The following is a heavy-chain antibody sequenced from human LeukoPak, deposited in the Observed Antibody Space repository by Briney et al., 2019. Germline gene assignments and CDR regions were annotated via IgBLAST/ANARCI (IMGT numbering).Heavy chain of an antibody. CDR3: AREGIAATRGAFDI. Sequence: ASVKVSCKASGYTFTGYYMHWVRQAPGQGLEWMGWINPNSGGTNYAQKFQGRVTMTRDTSISTAYMELSRLRSDDTAVYYCAREGIAATRGAFDIWGQGTLVTVSS. J-gene: IGHJ3*02. CDR1: GYTFTGYY. D-gene: IGHD6-13*01. CDR2: INPNSGGT. V-gene: IGHV1-2*02.